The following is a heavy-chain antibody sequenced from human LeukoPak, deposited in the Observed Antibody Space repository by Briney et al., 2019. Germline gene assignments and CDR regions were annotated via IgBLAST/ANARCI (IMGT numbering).Heavy chain of an antibody. CDR2: IYTSGNT. CDR1: GGSISTGSYC. CDR3: ARDPGTLLRRSRRGYDGNYYYMDV. D-gene: IGHD3-10*01. Sequence: SETLSLTCTVSGGSISTGSYCWSWIRQPAGKGLEWIGHIYTSGNTNYNPSLKSRVTISVDTSKNQFSLKLSSVTAADTAVYYCARDPGTLLRRSRRGYDGNYYYMDVWGKGTTVTISS. V-gene: IGHV4-61*09. J-gene: IGHJ6*03.